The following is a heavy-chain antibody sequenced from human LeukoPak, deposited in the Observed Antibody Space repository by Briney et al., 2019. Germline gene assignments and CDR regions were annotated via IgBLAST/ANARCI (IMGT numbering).Heavy chain of an antibody. V-gene: IGHV3-7*01. CDR2: IKQDGSEK. Sequence: GGSLRLSCAASGFTFSSYWMSWVRQAPGKGLEWVANIKQDGSEKYYVDSVKGRFTISRDNAKNSLYLQMNSLRAEDTAVYYCARDRALHYGSGSYFNYYYYMDVWGKGTTVTISS. CDR1: GFTFSSYW. J-gene: IGHJ6*03. CDR3: ARDRALHYGSGSYFNYYYYMDV. D-gene: IGHD3-10*01.